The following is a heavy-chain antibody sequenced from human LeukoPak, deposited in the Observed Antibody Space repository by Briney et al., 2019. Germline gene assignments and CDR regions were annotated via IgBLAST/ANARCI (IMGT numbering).Heavy chain of an antibody. D-gene: IGHD5-24*01. CDR1: GFTFDDYG. CDR2: IIWNGGST. Sequence: PGGSLRLSXAASGFTFDDYGMSWVRHAPGKGLEWVSGIIWNGGSTGYADSVKGRFTNSRGNSKNTLYLQMGSLRAEDMAVYYCAREGAGFRNGYNDYWGQGTLVTVSS. J-gene: IGHJ4*02. CDR3: AREGAGFRNGYNDY. V-gene: IGHV3-20*04.